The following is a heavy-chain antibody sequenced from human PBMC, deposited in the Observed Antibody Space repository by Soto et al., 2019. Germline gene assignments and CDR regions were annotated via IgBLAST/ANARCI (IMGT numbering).Heavy chain of an antibody. CDR1: GDSVSSNSAA. CDR2: TYYRSKWYN. Sequence: SQTLSLTFAISGDSVSSNSAAWNCISQSPSRGLEWLGRTYYRSKWYNDYAVSVKSRITINPDTSKNQFSLQLNSVTPEDTAVYYCARDSNSYGRRFDPWGQGTLVTVSS. V-gene: IGHV6-1*01. D-gene: IGHD5-18*01. J-gene: IGHJ5*02. CDR3: ARDSNSYGRRFDP.